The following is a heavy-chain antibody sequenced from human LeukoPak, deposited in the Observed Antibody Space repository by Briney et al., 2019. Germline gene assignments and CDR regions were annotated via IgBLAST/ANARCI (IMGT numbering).Heavy chain of an antibody. CDR3: ARLVVVTAIPPPNWFDP. D-gene: IGHD2-21*02. J-gene: IGHJ5*02. CDR2: INHSGST. CDR1: GGSISSSSYY. Sequence: PSETLSLTCTVSGGSISSSSYYWSWIRQPPGQGLEWIGEINHSGSTNYNPSLKSRVTISVDTSKNQFSLKLSSVTAADTAVYYCARLVVVTAIPPPNWFDPWGQGTLVTVSS. V-gene: IGHV4-39*07.